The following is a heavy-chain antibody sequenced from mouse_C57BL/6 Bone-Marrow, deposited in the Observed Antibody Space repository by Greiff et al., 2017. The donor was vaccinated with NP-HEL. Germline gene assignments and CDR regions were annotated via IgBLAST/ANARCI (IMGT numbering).Heavy chain of an antibody. CDR2: IDPENGDT. Sequence: VQLKQSGAELVRPGASVKLSCTASGFNIKDDYMHWVKQRPEQGLEWIGWIDPENGDTEYASKFQGKATITADTSSNTAYLQLSSLTSEDTAVYYCTGLPHFDYWGQGTTLTVSS. CDR3: TGLPHFDY. V-gene: IGHV14-4*01. J-gene: IGHJ2*01. CDR1: GFNIKDDY. D-gene: IGHD2-10*01.